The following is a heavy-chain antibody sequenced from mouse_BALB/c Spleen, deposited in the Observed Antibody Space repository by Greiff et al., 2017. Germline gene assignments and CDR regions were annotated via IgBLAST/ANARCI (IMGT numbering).Heavy chain of an antibody. CDR1: GYTFTSYW. D-gene: IGHD2-4*01. V-gene: IGHV1S126*01. J-gene: IGHJ2*01. Sequence: QVQLQQPGAELVKPGASVKISCKASGYTFTSYWMNWVKQRPGQGLEWIGEIDPSDSYTNNNPKFKDKATLTVDKSSSTAYMQLSSLTSEDSAVYYCARRGYDYDGLDYWGQGTTRTVSS. CDR3: ARRGYDYDGLDY. CDR2: IDPSDSYT.